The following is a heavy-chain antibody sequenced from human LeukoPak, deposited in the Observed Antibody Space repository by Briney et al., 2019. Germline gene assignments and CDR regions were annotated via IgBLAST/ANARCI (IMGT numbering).Heavy chain of an antibody. CDR1: GFTFSSYW. Sequence: GGSLRLSCAASGFTFSSYWMSWVRQAPGKGLEWVANIKQDGSEKYYVDSVKGRFTISRDNSKNTLYLQMNSLRAEDTAVYYCAKGWRMSDPWGQGTLVTVSS. CDR2: IKQDGSEK. J-gene: IGHJ5*02. D-gene: IGHD1-1*01. CDR3: AKGWRMSDP. V-gene: IGHV3-7*01.